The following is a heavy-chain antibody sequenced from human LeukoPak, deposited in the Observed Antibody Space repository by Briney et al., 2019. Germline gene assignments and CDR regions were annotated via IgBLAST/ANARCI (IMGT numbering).Heavy chain of an antibody. CDR1: GYTFTAYA. V-gene: IGHV1-46*01. CDR2: INPSGSST. Sequence: ASVKVSCKSSGYTFTAYAMHWVRQAPGQGLEWMGIINPSGSSTNYAQKFQGRVTMTRDTSTSTVYMQLSSLRSEDTAVYYCARGTDNWFDPWGQGTLVTVSS. CDR3: ARGTDNWFDP. J-gene: IGHJ5*02.